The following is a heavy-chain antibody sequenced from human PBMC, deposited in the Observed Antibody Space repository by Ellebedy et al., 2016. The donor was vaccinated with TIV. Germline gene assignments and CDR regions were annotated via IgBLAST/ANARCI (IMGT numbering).Heavy chain of an antibody. CDR2: IWYDGSNA. V-gene: IGHV3-33*01. CDR1: GFTFSGFG. D-gene: IGHD2-21*02. Sequence: GESLKLSCAASGFTFSGFGIHWVRQAPGTGLEWVAIIWYDGSNAYYADPVQGRFTISSDNSKNTLYLQMNSLRAEDTAVYYWARGGGCGSGDCWAFDYWGQGTLVTVSS. J-gene: IGHJ4*02. CDR3: ARGGGCGSGDCWAFDY.